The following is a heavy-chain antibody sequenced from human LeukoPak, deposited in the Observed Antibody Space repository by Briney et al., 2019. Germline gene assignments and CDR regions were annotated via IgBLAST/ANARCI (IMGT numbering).Heavy chain of an antibody. V-gene: IGHV4-59*02. CDR1: GGSVSSYY. Sequence: SETLSLTCTVSGGSVSSYYWSWIRQPPGKGLEWIGYIYYNGNTNYSPSLKSRVTMSVDTSKNLFSLKVSSVTAADTAVYYCARGRSNYYGMDVWGQGTTVTVSS. CDR3: ARGRSNYYGMDV. D-gene: IGHD1-26*01. CDR2: IYYNGNT. J-gene: IGHJ6*02.